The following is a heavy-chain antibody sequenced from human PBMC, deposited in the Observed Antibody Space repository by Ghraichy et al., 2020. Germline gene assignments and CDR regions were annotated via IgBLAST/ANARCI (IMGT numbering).Heavy chain of an antibody. V-gene: IGHV1-2*04. CDR1: GYTFTGYY. D-gene: IGHD1-26*01. CDR3: ARDLNGMGANYGMDV. Sequence: ASGKVSCKASGYTFTGYYMHWVRQAPGQGLEWMGWINPNSGGTNYAQKFQGWVTMTRDTSISTAYMELSRLRSDDTAVYYCARDLNGMGANYGMDVWGQGTTVTVSS. CDR2: INPNSGGT. J-gene: IGHJ6*02.